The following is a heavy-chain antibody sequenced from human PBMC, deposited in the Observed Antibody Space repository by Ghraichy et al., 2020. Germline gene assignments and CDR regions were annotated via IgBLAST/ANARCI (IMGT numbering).Heavy chain of an antibody. CDR1: GFSLNSYW. J-gene: IGHJ6*02. CDR2: INYDGSTT. CDR3: TRENGDYSDYYYYGFDV. V-gene: IGHV3-74*01. Sequence: GESLNISCAASGFSLNSYWMYWVRQVPGSGLVWVARINYDGSTTDYAGSVQGRFTTSRDNAKNTLSLRMNRLRAEDTALYYCTRENGDYSDYYYYGFDVWGPATAVTVSS. D-gene: IGHD2-21*02.